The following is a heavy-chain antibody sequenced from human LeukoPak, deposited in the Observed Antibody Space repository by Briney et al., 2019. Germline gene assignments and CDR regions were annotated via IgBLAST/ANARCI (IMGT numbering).Heavy chain of an antibody. V-gene: IGHV4-59*01. J-gene: IGHJ6*02. CDR3: AREDPQTTVPEGMDV. Sequence: SETLSLTCTVSGGSISYYYWSWIRQSPGKGLGWIGYIYYSGTTNYNPSLKSRVTISVDTSKNQFSLQLRSVTAADTAVYYCAREDPQTTVPEGMDVWGQGTTVTVSS. CDR1: GGSISYYY. D-gene: IGHD4-17*01. CDR2: IYYSGTT.